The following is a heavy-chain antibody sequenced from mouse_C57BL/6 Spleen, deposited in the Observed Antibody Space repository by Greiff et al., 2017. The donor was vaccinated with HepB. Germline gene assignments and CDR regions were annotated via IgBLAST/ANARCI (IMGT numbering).Heavy chain of an antibody. D-gene: IGHD1-1*01. V-gene: IGHV1-55*01. J-gene: IGHJ3*01. CDR2: IYPGSGST. CDR3: ASDGSSDSAWFAY. CDR1: GYTFTSYW. Sequence: VQLQQSGAELVKPGASVKMSCKASGYTFTSYWITWVKQRPGQGLEWIGDIYPGSGSTNYNEKFKSKATLTVDTSSSTAYMQLSSLTSEDSAVYYWASDGSSDSAWFAYWGQGTLVTVSA.